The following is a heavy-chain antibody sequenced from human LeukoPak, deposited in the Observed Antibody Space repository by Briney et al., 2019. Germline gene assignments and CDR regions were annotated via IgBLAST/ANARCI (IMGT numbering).Heavy chain of an antibody. V-gene: IGHV3-11*01. CDR1: GFTFSDYY. Sequence: GGSLRLSCAVSGFTFSDYYMSWIRQAPGKGLEWVSYISSSGSTMCYADSVKGRFTTSRDNAKNSLYLQMNSLRAEDTAVYYCARDPSGSPYGSGSYLDYWGQGTLVTVSS. CDR3: ARDPSGSPYGSGSYLDY. D-gene: IGHD3-10*01. J-gene: IGHJ4*02. CDR2: ISSSGSTM.